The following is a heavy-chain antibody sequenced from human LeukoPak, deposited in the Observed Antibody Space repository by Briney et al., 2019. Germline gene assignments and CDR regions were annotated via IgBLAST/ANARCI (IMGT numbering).Heavy chain of an antibody. CDR2: INQDGSEK. J-gene: IGHJ6*02. CDR3: ARSYQTTVTTAYYYGMDV. CDR1: GFTFSSYW. Sequence: GGSLRLSCAASGFTFSSYWMSWVRQALGKGLEWVANINQDGSEKYYVDSVKGRFTISRDNAKNSLYLQMNSLRVKDTAVYYCARSYQTTVTTAYYYGMDVWGQGTTVTVSS. D-gene: IGHD4-11*01. V-gene: IGHV3-7*01.